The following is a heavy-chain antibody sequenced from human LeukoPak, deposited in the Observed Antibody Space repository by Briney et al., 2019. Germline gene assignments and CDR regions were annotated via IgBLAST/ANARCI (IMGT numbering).Heavy chain of an antibody. CDR1: GYSFTSYW. Sequence: GESLKISCKGSGYSFTSYWIGRVRQMPGKGLVGMGIIYPGDSDTRYSPSFQGQVTISADKSISTAYLQWSSLKASDTAMYYCARFGVYCSSTSCLVDYWGQGTLVTVSS. CDR2: IYPGDSDT. D-gene: IGHD2-2*01. CDR3: ARFGVYCSSTSCLVDY. V-gene: IGHV5-51*01. J-gene: IGHJ4*02.